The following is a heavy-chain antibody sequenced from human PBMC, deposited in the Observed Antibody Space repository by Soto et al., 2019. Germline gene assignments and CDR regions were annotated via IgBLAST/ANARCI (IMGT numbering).Heavy chain of an antibody. Sequence: SETLSLTCTVSGGSISSYYWSWIRQPPGKGLEWIGYIYYSGSTNYNPSLKSRVTISVDTSKNQFSLELSSVTAADTAVYYCARGRRRDGYNAALKSPFYYYYGMDVWGQGTTVTVSS. V-gene: IGHV4-59*01. D-gene: IGHD5-12*01. CDR2: IYYSGST. J-gene: IGHJ6*02. CDR1: GGSISSYY. CDR3: ARGRRRDGYNAALKSPFYYYYGMDV.